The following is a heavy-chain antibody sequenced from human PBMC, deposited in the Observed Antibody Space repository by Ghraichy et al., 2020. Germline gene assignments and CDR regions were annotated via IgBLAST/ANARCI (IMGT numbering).Heavy chain of an antibody. J-gene: IGHJ5*02. CDR3: ARLLGATQWWFDP. D-gene: IGHD1-26*01. CDR1: GDSFSATTIYY. CDR2: IDNSGSA. Sequence: SDTLSLTCAVSGDSFSATTIYYWAWIRQPPGRGLEWIGIIDNSGSAYYNPSLKSRVSMSVDTSKTQFSLNLISVTATDTAVYYCARLLGATQWWFDPWGQGTLVTVSS. V-gene: IGHV4-39*01.